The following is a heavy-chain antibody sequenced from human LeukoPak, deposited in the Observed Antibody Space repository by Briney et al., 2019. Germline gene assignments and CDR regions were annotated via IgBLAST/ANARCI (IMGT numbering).Heavy chain of an antibody. J-gene: IGHJ6*02. D-gene: IGHD5-12*01. CDR2: INPSGGST. CDR1: GYTFTSHY. CDR3: VRDAGGYSGKYGMDV. V-gene: IGHV1-46*01. Sequence: ASVKVFCKASGYTFTSHYMHWVRQAPGQGLEWMGIINPSGGSTSYAQKFQGRVTMTRDTSTSTVYMELSSLRSEDTAVYYCVRDAGGYSGKYGMDVWGQGTTVTVSS.